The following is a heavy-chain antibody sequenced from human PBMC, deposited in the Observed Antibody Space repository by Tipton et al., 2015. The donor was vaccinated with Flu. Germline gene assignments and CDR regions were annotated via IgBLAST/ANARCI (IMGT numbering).Heavy chain of an antibody. D-gene: IGHD6-13*01. V-gene: IGHV3-7*01. Sequence: SLRLSCEASGFTFKSYWMSWVRQTPGKGLEWVANVKQDGGEKHYVDSVKGRFTISRDNARNSLYLQMDSLRVEDTAVYYCVRAIAAAGSRWGQGTLVTVSS. CDR2: VKQDGGEK. CDR3: VRAIAAAGSR. CDR1: GFTFKSYW. J-gene: IGHJ4*02.